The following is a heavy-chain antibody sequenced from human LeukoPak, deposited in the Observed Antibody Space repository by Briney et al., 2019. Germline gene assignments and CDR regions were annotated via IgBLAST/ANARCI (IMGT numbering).Heavy chain of an antibody. CDR3: ARDTVFRIDP. J-gene: IGHJ5*02. CDR2: IYYSGSS. Sequence: SQTLSLTCTVSNGSISSGDHYWSWLRRPPGQGLEWIGNIYYSGSSYYNPSLKSRVTISVDPSKNQFSLSLNSVTAADTAMYYCARDTVFRIDPWGQGVLVTVSS. CDR1: NGSISSGDHY. D-gene: IGHD3-16*01. V-gene: IGHV4-30-4*01.